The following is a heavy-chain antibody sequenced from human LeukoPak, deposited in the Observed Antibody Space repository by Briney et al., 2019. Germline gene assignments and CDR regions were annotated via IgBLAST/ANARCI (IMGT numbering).Heavy chain of an antibody. V-gene: IGHV4-39*01. CDR2: IYDSGST. J-gene: IGHJ4*02. D-gene: IGHD3-22*01. CDR1: GGSITSRNYY. Sequence: PSETLSLTCTVSGGSITSRNYYWGWLRQPPGKGLEWIGTIYDSGSTYYNPSLKSRVTISVDTSKNQFPLKLNSVTAADTAVYYCARLDYYDSSGLIDYWGQGTLVIVSS. CDR3: ARLDYYDSSGLIDY.